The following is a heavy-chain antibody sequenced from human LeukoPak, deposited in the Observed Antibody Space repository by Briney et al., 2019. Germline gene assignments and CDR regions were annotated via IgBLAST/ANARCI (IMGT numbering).Heavy chain of an antibody. CDR3: ARRIAAAAAPYYFDY. D-gene: IGHD6-13*01. CDR2: IYSGGST. CDR1: GFTVSSNY. Sequence: GGSLRLSCAASGFTVSSNYMSWVRQAPGKGLEWVSVIYSGGSTYYADSVKGRFTISRDNSKNTLYLQMNSLRAEDTAVYYCARRIAAAAAPYYFDYWGQGTLVTVSS. J-gene: IGHJ4*02. V-gene: IGHV3-53*01.